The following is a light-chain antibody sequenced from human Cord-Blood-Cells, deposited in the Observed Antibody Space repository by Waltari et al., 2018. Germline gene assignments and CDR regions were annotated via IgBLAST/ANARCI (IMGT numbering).Light chain of an antibody. Sequence: EIVLTQSPGTLSLSPGERATLSCRASQSVSSSYLAWYQQKPGQAPRLLIYGASSRATGIPDRVSGSGSGTDFTLTLSRLAPEDFAVYYCQQYGSSLFPFGPGTKVDIK. CDR2: GAS. J-gene: IGKJ3*01. V-gene: IGKV3-20*01. CDR1: QSVSSSY. CDR3: QQYGSSLFP.